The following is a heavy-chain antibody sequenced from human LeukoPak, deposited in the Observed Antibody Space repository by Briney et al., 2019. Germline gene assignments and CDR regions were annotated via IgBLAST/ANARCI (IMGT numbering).Heavy chain of an antibody. J-gene: IGHJ5*02. CDR2: IYSGGNT. Sequence: PGESLRLSCAASGFTVSGIYMSWVRQAPGKGLECVSIIYSGGNTFYADSVKGRFTISRDNSKNTLYLQMNSLRADDTAVYYCARGMQAGNYFDPWGQGTLVTVSS. V-gene: IGHV3-53*01. CDR3: ARGMQAGNYFDP. CDR1: GFTVSGIY.